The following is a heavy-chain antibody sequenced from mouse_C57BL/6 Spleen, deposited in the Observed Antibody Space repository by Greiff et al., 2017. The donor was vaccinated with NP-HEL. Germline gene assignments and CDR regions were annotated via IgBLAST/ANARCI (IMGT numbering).Heavy chain of an antibody. J-gene: IGHJ4*01. D-gene: IGHD1-1*01. CDR3: ARHVGSSYAMDY. CDR2: ISSGGSYT. CDR1: GFTFSSYG. V-gene: IGHV5-6*01. Sequence: EVKVVESGGDLVKPGGSLKLSCAASGFTFSSYGMSWVRQTPDKRLEWVATISSGGSYTYYPDSVKGRFTISRDNAKNTLYLQMSSLKSEDTAMYYCARHVGSSYAMDYWGQGTSVTVSS.